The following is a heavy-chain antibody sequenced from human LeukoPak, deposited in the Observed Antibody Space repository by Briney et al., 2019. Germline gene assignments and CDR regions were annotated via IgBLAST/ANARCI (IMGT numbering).Heavy chain of an antibody. J-gene: IGHJ4*03. Sequence: SETLSLTCAIYGGSFSTYYWSWIRQSPGKGLEWIAEINHRGDTNYNPSVKSRVTISVDTSKNQFSLKVRSLTAADTAFYYCARGPTISETGYFDYWGQGTLVTVSS. D-gene: IGHD1-1*01. CDR3: ARGPTISETGYFDY. V-gene: IGHV4-34*01. CDR1: GGSFSTYY. CDR2: INHRGDT.